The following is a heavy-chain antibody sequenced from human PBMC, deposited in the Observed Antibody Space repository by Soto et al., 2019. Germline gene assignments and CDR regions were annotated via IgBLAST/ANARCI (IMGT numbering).Heavy chain of an antibody. CDR3: ARSVDYYYGMDV. Sequence: SVKVSCKASGGTFSSYAISWVRQAPGQGLEWMGGIIPIFGTANYAQKFQGRVTITADKSTSTAYMELSSLRSEDTAAYYCARSVDYYYGMDVWGQGTTVTVSS. CDR1: GGTFSSYA. J-gene: IGHJ6*02. V-gene: IGHV1-69*06. CDR2: IIPIFGTA. D-gene: IGHD2-15*01.